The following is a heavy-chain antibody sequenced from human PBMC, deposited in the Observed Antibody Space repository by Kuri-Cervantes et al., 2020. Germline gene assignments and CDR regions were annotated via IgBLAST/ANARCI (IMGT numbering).Heavy chain of an antibody. D-gene: IGHD3-10*01. CDR1: GGSISGYY. V-gene: IGHV4-4*07. J-gene: IGHJ5*02. CDR2: IYNNENT. CDR3: ARDWGFGEGWFDP. Sequence: GSLRLSCTVSGGSISGYYWSWIRQPAGEGLEWIGRIYNNENTNYNPSLKSRVTLSLDTSRNQFSLRLSSVTAADTAIYYCARDWGFGEGWFDPWGQGTLVTVSS.